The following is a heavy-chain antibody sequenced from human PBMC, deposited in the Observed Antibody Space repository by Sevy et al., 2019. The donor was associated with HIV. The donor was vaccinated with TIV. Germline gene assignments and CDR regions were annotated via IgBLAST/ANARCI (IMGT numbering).Heavy chain of an antibody. CDR1: GYTFTSYG. Sequence: ASVNVSCKASGYTFTSYGISWVRQAPGQGLEWMGWISAYNGNTNYAQKLQGRVTMTTDTSTSTAYMELGSLRSDDTAVYYCARDLFGTVLLWFGESSGGMDVWGQGTTVTVSS. CDR3: ARDLFGTVLLWFGESSGGMDV. CDR2: ISAYNGNT. D-gene: IGHD3-10*01. J-gene: IGHJ6*02. V-gene: IGHV1-18*04.